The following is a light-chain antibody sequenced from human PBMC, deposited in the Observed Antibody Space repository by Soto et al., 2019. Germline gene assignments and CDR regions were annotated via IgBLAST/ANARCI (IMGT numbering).Light chain of an antibody. V-gene: IGLV2-14*01. CDR1: SSDVGGYNY. CDR3: SSYTSSSTTYV. J-gene: IGLJ1*01. CDR2: DVT. Sequence: QSALTQPASVSGSPRQSITISCTGTSSDVGGYNYVSWYQQHPVKAPKLMIYDVTNRPSGVSDRFSGSKSGNTASLTISGLQAEDDADYYCSSYTSSSTTYVFGTGTKLTVL.